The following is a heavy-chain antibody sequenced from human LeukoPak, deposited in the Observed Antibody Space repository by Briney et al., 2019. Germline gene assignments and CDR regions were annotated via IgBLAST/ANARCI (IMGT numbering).Heavy chain of an antibody. CDR1: GFTFSSYS. J-gene: IGHJ4*02. V-gene: IGHV3-74*01. D-gene: IGHD1-26*01. CDR2: INTDGSST. CDR3: ASRISSGNYFFDY. Sequence: GGSLRLSCAASGFTFSSYSMNWVRQVPGKGLVWVSRINTDGSSTTYADSVKGRFTISRDNAKNTLYLQMNSLRAEDTAVYYCASRISSGNYFFDYWGRGTLVAVSS.